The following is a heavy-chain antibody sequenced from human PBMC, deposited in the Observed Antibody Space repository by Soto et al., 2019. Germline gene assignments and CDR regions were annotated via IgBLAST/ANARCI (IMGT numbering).Heavy chain of an antibody. D-gene: IGHD2-21*01. J-gene: IGHJ3*02. Sequence: GGSLRLSCAASGFTFSSYWMSWVRQAPGKGLEWVANIKQDGSEKYYVDSVKGRFTISRYNAKNSLYLQMNSLRAEDTAVYYCARDLYLAYCGGDCFSDAFDIWGQGTMVTVSS. CDR1: GFTFSSYW. V-gene: IGHV3-7*01. CDR3: ARDLYLAYCGGDCFSDAFDI. CDR2: IKQDGSEK.